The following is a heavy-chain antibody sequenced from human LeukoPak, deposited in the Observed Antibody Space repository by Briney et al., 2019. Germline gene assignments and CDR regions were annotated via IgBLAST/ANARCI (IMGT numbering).Heavy chain of an antibody. CDR2: IYSSGTT. CDR3: ARVSPIALAGSSYYYAMDV. J-gene: IGHJ6*02. V-gene: IGHV4-4*07. CDR1: GGSISSYY. D-gene: IGHD6-19*01. Sequence: SETLSLTCTVSGGSISSYYWGWIRQPAGKGLEWIGRIYSSGTTTYNPSLKSRVAMSVDTSRNQFSLKLSSVTAADTAVYYCARVSPIALAGSSYYYAMDVWGQGTTVTVSS.